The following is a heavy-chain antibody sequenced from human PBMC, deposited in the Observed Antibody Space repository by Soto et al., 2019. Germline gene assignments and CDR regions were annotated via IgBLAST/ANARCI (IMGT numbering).Heavy chain of an antibody. D-gene: IGHD5-18*01. V-gene: IGHV1-2*06. CDR2: MNVGTGGT. J-gene: IGHJ4*02. Sequence: SGKVSCKASGYRFTTHYIHWVRQAPGQGLEWMGRMNVGTGGTTYAHKFQGRVTMTRDTSIRTAYLEVSSVKSDDTAMYYCARDGNFALRGYSFGFDFWGQGTLVTVSS. CDR3: ARDGNFALRGYSFGFDF. CDR1: GYRFTTHY.